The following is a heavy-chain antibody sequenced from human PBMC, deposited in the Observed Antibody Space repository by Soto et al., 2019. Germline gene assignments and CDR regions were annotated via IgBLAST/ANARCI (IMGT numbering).Heavy chain of an antibody. CDR1: GFTFSSYA. J-gene: IGHJ4*02. D-gene: IGHD6-19*01. V-gene: IGHV3-30-3*01. CDR3: ARARFSGWFDY. CDR2: ISYDGSNK. Sequence: QVQLVESGGGVVQPGRSLRLSCAASGFTFSSYAMHWVRQAPGKGLEWVAVISYDGSNKYYADSVKGRFTFSRDNSKNTLYLQMNSLRAEDTAVYYCARARFSGWFDYWGQGTLVTVSS.